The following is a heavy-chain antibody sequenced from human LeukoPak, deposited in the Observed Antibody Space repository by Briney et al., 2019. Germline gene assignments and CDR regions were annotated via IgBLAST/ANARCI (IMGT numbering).Heavy chain of an antibody. Sequence: PSETLSLTCTVSGGSISSYYWSWIRQPAGQGLEWIGRIYTSGSTNYNPSLKSRVTTSVDTSKNQFSLTLSSVTAADTGVYYCARAISTSGSYYDYWGQGTLVTVSS. CDR1: GGSISSYY. D-gene: IGHD1-26*01. J-gene: IGHJ4*02. CDR3: ARAISTSGSYYDY. CDR2: IYTSGST. V-gene: IGHV4-4*07.